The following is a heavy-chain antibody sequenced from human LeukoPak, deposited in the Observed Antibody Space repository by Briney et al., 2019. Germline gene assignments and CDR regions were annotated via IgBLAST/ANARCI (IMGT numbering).Heavy chain of an antibody. CDR2: ISGSGGST. V-gene: IGHV3-23*01. Sequence: PGGSLRLSCAASGFTFSRYAMSWVRQAPGKGLEWVSAISGSGGSTYYADSVKGRFTISRDNSKNTLYLQMNSLRAEDTAVYYCAKATSRYSGSYGAANYFDYWGQGTLVTVSS. D-gene: IGHD1-26*01. CDR1: GFTFSRYA. CDR3: AKATSRYSGSYGAANYFDY. J-gene: IGHJ4*02.